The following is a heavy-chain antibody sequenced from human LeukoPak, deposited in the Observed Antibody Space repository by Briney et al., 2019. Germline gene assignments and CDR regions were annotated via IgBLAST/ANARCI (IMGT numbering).Heavy chain of an antibody. CDR3: ARDVVGSLDY. J-gene: IGHJ4*02. V-gene: IGHV3-7*01. CDR2: IKGDESAR. D-gene: IGHD1-26*01. Sequence: PGGSLRLSCAASGFTFSTYWMAWVRQGPGKGLEWVANIKGDESARHQADSVKGRFTISRDNTQNSVYLQMSSLRGEDTVVYYCARDVVGSLDYWGQGTLVTVSS. CDR1: GFTFSTYW.